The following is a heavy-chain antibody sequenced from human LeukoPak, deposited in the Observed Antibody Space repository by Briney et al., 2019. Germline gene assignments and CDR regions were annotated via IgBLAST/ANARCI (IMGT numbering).Heavy chain of an antibody. V-gene: IGHV3-23*01. D-gene: IGHD2-15*01. CDR3: AKARGFCSGGSCYNPFDP. Sequence: PGGSRRLSCAASGFTFSNYAMNWGRQAPGKGLEWVSSISGSGGSTYYADSVKGRFTISRDYSKNTPYVQMNSLRAEDTAVYYCAKARGFCSGGSCYNPFDPWGESPVDAVSS. CDR2: ISGSGGST. CDR1: GFTFSNYA. J-gene: IGHJ5*02.